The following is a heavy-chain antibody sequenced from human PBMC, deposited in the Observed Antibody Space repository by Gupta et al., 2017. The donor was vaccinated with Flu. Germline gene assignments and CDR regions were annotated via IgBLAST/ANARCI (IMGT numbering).Heavy chain of an antibody. J-gene: IGHJ4*02. Sequence: QVQLVESGGGVVQPGRSLRLSCAASGFTFSSYGMHWVRQAPGKGLEWVAVIWYDGSNKYYADSVKGRFTISRDNSKNTLYLQMNSLRAEDTAVYYCAREEDCTNGVCHDQNIDYWGQGTLVTVSS. CDR1: GFTFSSYG. D-gene: IGHD2-8*01. V-gene: IGHV3-33*01. CDR2: IWYDGSNK. CDR3: AREEDCTNGVCHDQNIDY.